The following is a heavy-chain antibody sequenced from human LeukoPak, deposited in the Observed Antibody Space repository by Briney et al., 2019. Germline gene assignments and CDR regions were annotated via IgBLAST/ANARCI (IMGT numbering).Heavy chain of an antibody. CDR3: ARVSSSTSDSWFDP. CDR1: GGSISSGGYY. CDR2: IYYSGST. V-gene: IGHV4-31*03. J-gene: IGHJ5*02. Sequence: PSETLSLTCTVSGGSISSGGYYWSWICQHPGKGLEWIGYIYYSGSTYYNPSLKSRVTISVDTSKNQFSLKLSSVTAADTAVYYCARVSSSTSDSWFDPWGQGTLVTVSS. D-gene: IGHD2-2*01.